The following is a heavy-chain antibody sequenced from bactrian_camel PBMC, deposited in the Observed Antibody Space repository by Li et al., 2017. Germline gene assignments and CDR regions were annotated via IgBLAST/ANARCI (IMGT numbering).Heavy chain of an antibody. D-gene: IGHD6*01. V-gene: IGHV3S40*01. CDR3: ATNTVTDGVAEFSY. Sequence: DVQLVESGGGLVQPGGSLRLSCAASGFTFSAYDMSWVRQPPGKGLEWVATIHSAGSRTYYNDSAKGRFTISRDNIQNTVFLQTNSLKSEDAAVYYCATNTVTDGVAEFSYWGQGTQVTVS. CDR2: IHSAGSRT. CDR1: GFTFSAYD. J-gene: IGHJ4*01.